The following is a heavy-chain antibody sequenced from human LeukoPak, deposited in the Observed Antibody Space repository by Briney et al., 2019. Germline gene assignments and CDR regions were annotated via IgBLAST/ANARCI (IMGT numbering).Heavy chain of an antibody. CDR2: ISAYNGNT. CDR3: AREGNYDVWSGYFYYYYYYMDV. CDR1: GYTFTSYG. J-gene: IGHJ6*03. D-gene: IGHD3-3*01. V-gene: IGHV1-18*01. Sequence: ASVKVSCKASGYTFTSYGISWVRQAPGQGLEWMGWISAYNGNTNYAQELQGRVTMTTDTSTTTAYMELRSLRSDDTAVYYCAREGNYDVWSGYFYYYYYYMDVWGKGTTVTVSS.